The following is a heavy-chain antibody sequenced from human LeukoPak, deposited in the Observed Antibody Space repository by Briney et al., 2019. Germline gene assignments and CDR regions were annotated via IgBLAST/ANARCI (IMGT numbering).Heavy chain of an antibody. CDR3: ARGVQQQLIYYFDY. CDR1: GYTFTSYG. CDR2: ISAYNGNT. J-gene: IGHJ4*02. Sequence: ASVKVACKASGYTFTSYGISWVRQAPGQGLEWMGWISAYNGNTNYTQKLQGRVTMTTDTSTSTAYMELRSLRSDDTAVYYCARGVQQQLIYYFDYWGQGTLVTVSS. D-gene: IGHD6-13*01. V-gene: IGHV1-18*01.